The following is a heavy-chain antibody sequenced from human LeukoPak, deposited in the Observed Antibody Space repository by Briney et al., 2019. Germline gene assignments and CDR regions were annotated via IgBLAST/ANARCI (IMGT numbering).Heavy chain of an antibody. J-gene: IGHJ4*02. CDR2: IYYSGST. D-gene: IGHD6-13*01. Sequence: TSETLSLTCTVSGGSISSSSYYWGWIRQPPGKGLEWIGSIYYSGSTYYNPSLKSRVTISVDTSKNQFSLKLSSVTAADTAVYYCARLRHSSSWFSPCFDYWGQGTLVTVSS. V-gene: IGHV4-39*01. CDR3: ARLRHSSSWFSPCFDY. CDR1: GGSISSSSYY.